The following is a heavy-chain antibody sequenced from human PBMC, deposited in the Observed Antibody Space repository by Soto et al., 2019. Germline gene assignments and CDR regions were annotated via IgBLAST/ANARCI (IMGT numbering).Heavy chain of an antibody. CDR1: GYTFTSYG. J-gene: IGHJ6*02. CDR3: ARFSGGSYNTYYFYYGMDV. V-gene: IGHV1-18*01. Sequence: ASVKVSCKASGYTFTSYGISWVRQAPGQGLDWMGWIGAYNGNTKYAQDLQGRVTMTTDTSTSTAYMELRSLRSDDTAVYYCARFSGGSYNTYYFYYGMDVCGQGPTVTVSS. CDR2: IGAYNGNT. D-gene: IGHD2-15*01.